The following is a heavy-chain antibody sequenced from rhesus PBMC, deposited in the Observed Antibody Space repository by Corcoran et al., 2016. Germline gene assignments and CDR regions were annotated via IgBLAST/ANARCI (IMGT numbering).Heavy chain of an antibody. J-gene: IGHJ6*01. Sequence: QVQLQESGPGLVKPSETLSLTCAVSGYSISSGYGWSWIRQPPGKGLEGIGYIGGSSGSTNYNPSLKSRVTSSKDTSKNQFSLKLSSVTATDTAVYYCAREIFTTLYYGLDSWGQGVVVTVSS. CDR1: GYSISSGYG. CDR3: AREIFTTLYYGLDS. CDR2: IGGSSGST. V-gene: IGHV4-127*01. D-gene: IGHD2-2*01.